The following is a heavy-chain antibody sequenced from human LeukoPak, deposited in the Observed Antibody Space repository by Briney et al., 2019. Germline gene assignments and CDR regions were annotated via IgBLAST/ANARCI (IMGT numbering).Heavy chain of an antibody. D-gene: IGHD2-8*01. CDR2: INHSGST. CDR3: ARGHCTNGVCYYFDY. Sequence: SETLSLTCAVYGGSFSGYYWSWIRQPPGKGLEWIGEINHSGSTNYNPSLKSRVTISVETSKNQFSLKLSSVTAADTAVYYCARGHCTNGVCYYFDYWGQGTLVTVSS. J-gene: IGHJ4*02. CDR1: GGSFSGYY. V-gene: IGHV4-34*01.